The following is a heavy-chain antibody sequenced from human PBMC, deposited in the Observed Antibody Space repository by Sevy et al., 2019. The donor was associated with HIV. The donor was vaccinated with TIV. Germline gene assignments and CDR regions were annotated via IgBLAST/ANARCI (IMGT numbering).Heavy chain of an antibody. CDR3: ARVWNSDYYDSSGPNWFDT. CDR1: GYTFTGYS. V-gene: IGHV1-2*02. Sequence: ASVKVSCKASGYTFTGYSMHWVRQAPGQGLEWMGWMNPNSGGTNYAQKFQGRVTMTRDTSINTAYMDMRNLRVDDTAVYFCARVWNSDYYDSSGPNWFDTWGQGTLVTVSS. CDR2: MNPNSGGT. J-gene: IGHJ5*02. D-gene: IGHD3-22*01.